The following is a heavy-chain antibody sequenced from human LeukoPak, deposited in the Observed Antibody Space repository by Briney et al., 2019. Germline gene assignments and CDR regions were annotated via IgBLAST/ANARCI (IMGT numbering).Heavy chain of an antibody. CDR2: ISSSSSYI. CDR1: GFTFSSYS. D-gene: IGHD2-21*02. V-gene: IGHV3-21*01. Sequence: GGSLRLSCAASGFTFSSYSMNWVRQAPGKGLEWVSYISSSSSYIYYADSVKGRFTISRDNAKNSLYLQMNSLRAEDTAVYYCARDPIVGVTAGGYFDYWGQGTLATVSS. CDR3: ARDPIVGVTAGGYFDY. J-gene: IGHJ4*02.